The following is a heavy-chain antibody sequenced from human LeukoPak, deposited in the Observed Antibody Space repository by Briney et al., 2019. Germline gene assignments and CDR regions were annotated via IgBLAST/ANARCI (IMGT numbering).Heavy chain of an antibody. Sequence: PSQTLSLTCAISGDTVSSNTAAWNWIRQSPSRGLEWLVRTYYRSKWTTDYAVSVQNRITIKPDTSTNQFSLQLRSATPEDTAVYYCTRQRSTSTEYYGLDVWGQGTTVTVSS. J-gene: IGHJ6*02. V-gene: IGHV6-1*01. CDR3: TRQRSTSTEYYGLDV. CDR1: GDTVSSNTAA. D-gene: IGHD6-6*01. CDR2: TYYRSKWTT.